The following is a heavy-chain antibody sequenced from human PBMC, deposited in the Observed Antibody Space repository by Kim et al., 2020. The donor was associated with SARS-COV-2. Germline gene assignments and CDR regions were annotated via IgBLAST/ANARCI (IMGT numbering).Heavy chain of an antibody. CDR1: GFTLSNYL. CDR3: ARGGFPSGFDI. V-gene: IGHV3-74*01. CDR2: LDSDGSST. D-gene: IGHD1-26*01. Sequence: GGSLRLSCEASGFTLSNYLMYWVRQGPGKGLVWVSRLDSDGSSTNYADSVKGRFTISRDNAKNTLYLQMNSLRVEDTAVYYCARGGFPSGFDIWGQGTMVIVSS. J-gene: IGHJ3*02.